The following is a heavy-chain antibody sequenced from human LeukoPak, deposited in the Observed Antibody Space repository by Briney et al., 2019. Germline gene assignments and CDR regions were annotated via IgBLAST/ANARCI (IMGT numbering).Heavy chain of an antibody. CDR2: INHSGYT. D-gene: IGHD4-17*01. Sequence: SETLSLTCAVPGVSFNDYYWSWVRQTPGKGLEWIGEINHSGYTNESPSLKSRVTLSSDTSRKQFSLNLRSVTVADSGIYYCTRMTTGHDYWGQGTLVTVSS. J-gene: IGHJ4*02. CDR1: GVSFNDYY. CDR3: TRMTTGHDY. V-gene: IGHV4-34*01.